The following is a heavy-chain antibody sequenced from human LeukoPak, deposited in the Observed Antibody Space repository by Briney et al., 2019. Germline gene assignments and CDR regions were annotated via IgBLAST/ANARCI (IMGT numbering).Heavy chain of an antibody. CDR3: ARVPHDSSGYNY. Sequence: KPSETLSLTCAVYGGSFSGYYWSWIRQPPGKGLEWIGEINHSGSTNYNLSLKSRVTISVDTSKNQFSLKLSSVTAADTAVYYCARVPHDSSGYNYWGQGTLVTVSS. D-gene: IGHD3-22*01. J-gene: IGHJ4*02. V-gene: IGHV4-34*01. CDR1: GGSFSGYY. CDR2: INHSGST.